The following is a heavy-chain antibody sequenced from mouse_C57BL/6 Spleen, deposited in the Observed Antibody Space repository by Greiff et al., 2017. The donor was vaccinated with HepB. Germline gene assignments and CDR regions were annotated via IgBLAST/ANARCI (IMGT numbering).Heavy chain of an antibody. J-gene: IGHJ2*01. V-gene: IGHV1-62-2*01. CDR3: ARHEAWEYYFDY. CDR1: GYTFTEYT. D-gene: IGHD4-1*01. CDR2: FYPGSGSI. Sequence: VQLQQSGAELVKPGASVKLSCKASGYTFTEYTIHWVKQRSGQGLEWIGWFYPGSGSIKYNEKFKDKATLTAAKSCSTVYMELSRLTSEDAAVYCCARHEAWEYYFDYWGQGTTLTVSS.